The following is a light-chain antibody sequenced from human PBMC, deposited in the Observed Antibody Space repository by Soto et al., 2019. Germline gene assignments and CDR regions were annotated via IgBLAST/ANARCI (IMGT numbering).Light chain of an antibody. CDR1: DSDVGAYNF. V-gene: IGLV2-14*03. Sequence: QSALTQPASVSGSPGHSITISCAGTDSDVGAYNFVSWYQHHPGQAPKLIIFDVINRPSGVSHRFSASKSGNTASLTISGLQAEDEADYYCSSYTSSSTLVFGGGTKVTVL. J-gene: IGLJ2*01. CDR2: DVI. CDR3: SSYTSSSTLV.